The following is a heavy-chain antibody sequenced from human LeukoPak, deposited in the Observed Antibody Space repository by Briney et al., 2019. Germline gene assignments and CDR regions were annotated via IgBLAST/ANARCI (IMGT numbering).Heavy chain of an antibody. CDR3: AKSGIAAAGTPYYYYYYYMDV. V-gene: IGHV3-30*18. CDR2: ISYDGSNK. D-gene: IGHD6-13*01. J-gene: IGHJ6*03. Sequence: GGSLRLSCAASGFTVSSNYMSWVRQAPGKGLEWVAVISYDGSNKYYADSVKGRFTISRDNSKNTLYLQMNSLRAEDTAVYYCAKSGIAAAGTPYYYYYYYMDVWGKGTTVTVSS. CDR1: GFTVSSNY.